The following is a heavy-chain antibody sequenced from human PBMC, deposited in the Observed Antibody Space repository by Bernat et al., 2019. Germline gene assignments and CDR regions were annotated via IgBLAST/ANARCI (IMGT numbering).Heavy chain of an antibody. CDR1: GFTFSDYY. CDR3: ARSYDSSGYYYGYFDL. Sequence: QVQLVESGGGLVKPGGSLRLSCAASGFTFSDYYMSWIRQAPGKGLEWVSYISSSSSYTNYADSVKGRFTISRDNAKNSLYLQMNSLRAEDTAVYYCARSYDSSGYYYGYFDLWGRGTLVTVSS. J-gene: IGHJ2*01. V-gene: IGHV3-11*05. D-gene: IGHD3-22*01. CDR2: ISSSSSYT.